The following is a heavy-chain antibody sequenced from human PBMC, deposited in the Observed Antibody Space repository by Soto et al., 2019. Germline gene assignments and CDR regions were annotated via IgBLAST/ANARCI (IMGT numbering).Heavy chain of an antibody. V-gene: IGHV3-33*01. CDR3: ARAYSSSPYGLAEKPDY. CDR1: GFTFSSYG. Sequence: GGSLRLSCAASGFTFSSYGMHWVRQAPGKGLEWVAVIWYDGSNKYYADSVKGRFTISRDNSKNTLYLQMNSLRAEDTAVYYCARAYSSSPYGLAEKPDYWGQGTLVTVSS. D-gene: IGHD6-13*01. J-gene: IGHJ4*02. CDR2: IWYDGSNK.